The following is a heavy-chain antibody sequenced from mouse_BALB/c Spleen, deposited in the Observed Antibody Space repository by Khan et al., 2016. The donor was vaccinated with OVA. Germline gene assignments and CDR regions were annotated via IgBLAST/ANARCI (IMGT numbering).Heavy chain of an antibody. D-gene: IGHD1-1*01. CDR1: GFTFSTYG. J-gene: IGHJ3*01. CDR2: NSSGGSYT. V-gene: IGHV5-6*01. CDR3: ARIAYYYGSEGFAY. Sequence: EVQLVESGGDLVKPEGSLKLSCAASGFTFSTYGMSCFRQTPDKRLEWFATNSSGGSYTYYPDSVQGRFSISRDNAKNTLYLQMSSLKSEDTAMFYYARIAYYYGSEGFAYWGQGTMVTVSA.